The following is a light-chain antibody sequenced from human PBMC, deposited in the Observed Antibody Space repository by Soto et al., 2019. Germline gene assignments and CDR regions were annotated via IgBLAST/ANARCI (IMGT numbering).Light chain of an antibody. Sequence: DIQMTQSPSTLSATAGDRVTITCRASQSIRSWLAWYQHKPGKAPKLLIYDASNLDSGVQSRFSGSGSGTEFSLTISNLQPDDCAAYYCQQYENYWTFGQGTKVDIK. V-gene: IGKV1-5*01. CDR2: DAS. CDR3: QQYENYWT. J-gene: IGKJ1*01. CDR1: QSIRSW.